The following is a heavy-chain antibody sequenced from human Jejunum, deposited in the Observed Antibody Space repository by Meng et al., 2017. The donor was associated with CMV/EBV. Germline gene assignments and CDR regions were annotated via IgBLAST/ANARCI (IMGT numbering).Heavy chain of an antibody. J-gene: IGHJ5*02. D-gene: IGHD2/OR15-2a*01. CDR1: GYTFSTYT. Sequence: GQLGKSGSELKKPGASVKVSCKASGYTFSTYTINWVRQAHGRGLEWMGWISANTGTPTYTQGFTGRFVFSLDTSVSTAYLQISSLKAEDTAVYYCARGGNFDPWGQGTLVTVSS. V-gene: IGHV7-4-1*02. CDR3: ARGGNFDP. CDR2: ISANTGTP.